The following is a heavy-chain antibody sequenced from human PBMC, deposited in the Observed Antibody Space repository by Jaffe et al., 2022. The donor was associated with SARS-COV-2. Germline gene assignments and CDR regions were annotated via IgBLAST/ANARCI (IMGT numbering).Heavy chain of an antibody. Sequence: QVQLQESGPGLVKPSQTLSLTCTVSGGSISSGGYYWSWIRQHPGKGLEWIGYIYYSGSTYYNPSLKSRVTISVDTSKNQFSLKLSSVTAADTAVYYCARTIRDIVVVADQEIFQHWGQGTLVTVSS. CDR1: GGSISSGGYY. V-gene: IGHV4-31*03. CDR3: ARTIRDIVVVADQEIFQH. CDR2: IYYSGST. J-gene: IGHJ1*01. D-gene: IGHD2-21*01.